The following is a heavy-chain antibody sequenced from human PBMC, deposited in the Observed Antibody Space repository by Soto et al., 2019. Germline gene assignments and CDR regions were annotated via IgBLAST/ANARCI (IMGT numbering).Heavy chain of an antibody. CDR2: ISDRGDGT. CDR3: AKDLGSSGTNGDYYYGMDV. CDR1: GFTFSTYA. Sequence: VQVLESGGGLVQPGGSLRLSCAASGFTFSTYAMNWVRQTPGKGLEWVSGISDRGDGTYYADSVKGRFTISRDNSQNTLFLQMNSLRAEDTAVYYCAKDLGSSGTNGDYYYGMDVWGQGTTVTVSS. D-gene: IGHD1-7*01. J-gene: IGHJ6*02. V-gene: IGHV3-23*01.